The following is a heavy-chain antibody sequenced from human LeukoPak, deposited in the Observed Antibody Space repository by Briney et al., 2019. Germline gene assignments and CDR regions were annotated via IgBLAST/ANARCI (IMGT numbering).Heavy chain of an antibody. CDR2: ISYDGSNK. CDR1: GFTFSSYA. D-gene: IGHD3-22*01. CDR3: ASSGSGYYPIDY. Sequence: GGSLRLSCSASGFTFSSYAMHWVRQAPGKGLEWVAVISYDGSNKYYADSVKGRFTISRDNSKNTLYLQMNSLRAEDTAVYYCASSGSGYYPIDYWGQGTLVTVSS. V-gene: IGHV3-30-3*01. J-gene: IGHJ4*02.